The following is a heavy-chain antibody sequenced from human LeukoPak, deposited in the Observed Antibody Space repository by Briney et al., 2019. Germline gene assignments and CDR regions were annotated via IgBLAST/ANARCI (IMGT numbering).Heavy chain of an antibody. D-gene: IGHD6-13*01. Sequence: ASVTVSCTASGYTFTSYGIRWVRQAPGQGVEWMGWISAYNGNTNYAQKLQGRVTITTDTYTSTAYMELRSLRSDDTAVYYCARRGIAAAGVDYWGQGTLVTVSS. CDR2: ISAYNGNT. V-gene: IGHV1-18*01. J-gene: IGHJ4*02. CDR3: ARRGIAAAGVDY. CDR1: GYTFTSYG.